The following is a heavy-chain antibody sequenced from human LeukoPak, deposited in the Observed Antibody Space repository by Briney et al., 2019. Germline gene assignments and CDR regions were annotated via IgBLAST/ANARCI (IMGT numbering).Heavy chain of an antibody. CDR1: GYTFTSYG. J-gene: IGHJ4*02. V-gene: IGHV1-18*01. CDR2: ISAYNGNT. CDR3: ARVGAYYDFWSGYDQAPDY. D-gene: IGHD3-3*01. Sequence: GATAKVSCKASGYTFTSYGISWVRQAPGPGLEWMGWISAYNGNTNYAQKLQGRVTMTTDTSTSTAYMELRSLRSDDTAVYYCARVGAYYDFWSGYDQAPDYWGQGTLVTVSS.